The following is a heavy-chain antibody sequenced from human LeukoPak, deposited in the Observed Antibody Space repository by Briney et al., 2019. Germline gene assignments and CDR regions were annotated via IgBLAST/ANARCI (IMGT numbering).Heavy chain of an antibody. Sequence: GASVKVSCKASGFTFTSSAMQWVRQARGQRLEWIGWIVVGSGNTNYAQKFQERVTITRDMSTSTAYVELSSLRAEDTAVYYCARDHASYDYVWGSYRPPFDYWGQGTLVTVSS. V-gene: IGHV1-58*02. J-gene: IGHJ4*02. D-gene: IGHD3-16*02. CDR2: IVVGSGNT. CDR1: GFTFTSSA. CDR3: ARDHASYDYVWGSYRPPFDY.